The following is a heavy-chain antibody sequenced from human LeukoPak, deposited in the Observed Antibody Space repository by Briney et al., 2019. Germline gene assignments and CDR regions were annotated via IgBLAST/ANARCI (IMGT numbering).Heavy chain of an antibody. D-gene: IGHD6-13*01. CDR3: ASVREQQLGPPFDY. CDR1: GFTFSSYA. Sequence: PGGSLRLSCAASGFTFSSYAMSWVRQAPGKGLEWVSAISGSGGSTYYADSVKGRFTISRDNAKNSLYLQMNSLRAEDTAVYYCASVREQQLGPPFDYWGQGTLVTVSS. V-gene: IGHV3-23*01. CDR2: ISGSGGST. J-gene: IGHJ4*02.